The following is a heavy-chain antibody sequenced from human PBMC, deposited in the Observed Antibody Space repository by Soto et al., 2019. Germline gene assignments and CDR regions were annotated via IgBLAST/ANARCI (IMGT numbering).Heavy chain of an antibody. J-gene: IGHJ4*02. V-gene: IGHV3-23*01. CDR2: ISGSGGST. Sequence: GGSLRLSCAASGFTFSSYAMSWVRQAPGKGLEWVSAISGSGGSTYYADSVKGRFTISRDNAKNSLYLQMNSLRAEDTAVYYCARDGEYSSSWFDYWGQGTLVTVSS. D-gene: IGHD6-13*01. CDR1: GFTFSSYA. CDR3: ARDGEYSSSWFDY.